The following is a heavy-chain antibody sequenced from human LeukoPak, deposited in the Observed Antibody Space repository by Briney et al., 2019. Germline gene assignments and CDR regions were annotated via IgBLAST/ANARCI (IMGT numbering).Heavy chain of an antibody. CDR2: INHSGST. J-gene: IGHJ4*02. V-gene: IGHV4-34*01. D-gene: IGHD3-22*01. Sequence: SETLSLTCAVYGGSFSGYYWSWIRQPPGKGLEWIGEINHSGSTNYNPSLKSRVTISVDTSKNQFSLKLSSVTAADTAVYYCARHSQKRYYYDSSGTFDYWGQGTLVTVSS. CDR3: ARHSQKRYYYDSSGTFDY. CDR1: GGSFSGYY.